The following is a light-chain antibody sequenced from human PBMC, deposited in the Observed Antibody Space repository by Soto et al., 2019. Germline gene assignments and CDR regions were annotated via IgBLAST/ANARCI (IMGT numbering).Light chain of an antibody. J-gene: IGKJ4*01. V-gene: IGKV1-33*01. CDR3: HQYDNLPLT. Sequence: DIQMTQSPSSLSASVGDRVTITCQASQDISNSLNWYQQKPGKAPKLLIYDASFLEIGVPSRFSGSGSGTDFTFTISSLQPEDIATYFCHQYDNLPLTFGGGTKVEIK. CDR2: DAS. CDR1: QDISNS.